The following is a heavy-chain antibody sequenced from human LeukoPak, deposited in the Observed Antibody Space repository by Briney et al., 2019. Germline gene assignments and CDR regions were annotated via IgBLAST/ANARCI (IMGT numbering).Heavy chain of an antibody. J-gene: IGHJ4*02. D-gene: IGHD3-10*01. CDR1: GYTFTSYG. Sequence: ASVKVSCKASGYTFTSYGISWVRQAPGQGLEWMGWISAYNGNTNYAQKLQGRVTMTTDTSTSTAYMALRSLRSDDTAVYYCARETPYYYGSGSYYNPLTYWGQGTLVTVSS. CDR2: ISAYNGNT. CDR3: ARETPYYYGSGSYYNPLTY. V-gene: IGHV1-18*04.